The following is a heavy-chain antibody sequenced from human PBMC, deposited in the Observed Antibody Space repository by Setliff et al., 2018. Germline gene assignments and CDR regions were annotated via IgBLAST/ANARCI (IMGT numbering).Heavy chain of an antibody. CDR2: IYPGDSDT. D-gene: IGHD6-13*01. CDR1: GYSFTSYW. J-gene: IGHJ6*02. V-gene: IGHV5-51*01. Sequence: GESLKISCKGSGYSFTSYWIGWVRQMPGKSLEWMGIIYPGDSDTRYSPSFQGQVTISADKSISTAYLQWSSLKASDTAMYYCARVGQQLVYYYYGMDVWGQGTTVTVSS. CDR3: ARVGQQLVYYYYGMDV.